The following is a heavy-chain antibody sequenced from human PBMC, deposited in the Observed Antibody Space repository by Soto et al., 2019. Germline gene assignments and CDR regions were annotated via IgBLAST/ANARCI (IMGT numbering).Heavy chain of an antibody. V-gene: IGHV2-5*02. D-gene: IGHD1-20*01. J-gene: IGHJ4*02. CDR3: AHRLGGYTWNHGYLDF. CDR2: IYWDDDK. Sequence: QITLEESGPTLVNPTQTLTLTCTFSGFSLTTRPVGVGWIRQAPGKALEWLVVIYWDDDKRYSPSLRSRLAIIKLTTKNPVVDTMTDMDPMDTATSYCAHRLGGYTWNHGYLDFWGQGILVNISS. CDR1: GFSLTTRPVG.